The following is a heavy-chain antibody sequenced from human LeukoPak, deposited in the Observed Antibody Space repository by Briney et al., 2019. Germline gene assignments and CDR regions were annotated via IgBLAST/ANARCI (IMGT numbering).Heavy chain of an antibody. V-gene: IGHV1-69*01. CDR2: IIPIFGTA. D-gene: IGHD3-3*01. CDR1: GGTFISYA. J-gene: IGHJ4*02. Sequence: ASVKVSCKASGGTFISYAISWVRQAPGQGLEWMGGIIPIFGTANYAQKFQGRVTITADESTSTAYMELSSLRSEDTAVYYCARESVDFWSGYRLYYFDYWGQGTLATVSS. CDR3: ARESVDFWSGYRLYYFDY.